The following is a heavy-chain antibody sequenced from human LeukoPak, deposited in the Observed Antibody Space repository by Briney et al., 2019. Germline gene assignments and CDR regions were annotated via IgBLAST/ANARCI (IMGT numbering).Heavy chain of an antibody. Sequence: SETLSLTCTVSGGSISSSSYYWGWIRQPPGKGLEWIGEIYHSGSTNYNPSLKSRVTISVDMSKNQFSLKLSSVTAADTAVYYCARGRYYDILTGYHEAFDIWGQGTMVTVSS. CDR2: IYHSGST. D-gene: IGHD3-9*01. V-gene: IGHV4-39*07. J-gene: IGHJ3*02. CDR1: GGSISSSSYY. CDR3: ARGRYYDILTGYHEAFDI.